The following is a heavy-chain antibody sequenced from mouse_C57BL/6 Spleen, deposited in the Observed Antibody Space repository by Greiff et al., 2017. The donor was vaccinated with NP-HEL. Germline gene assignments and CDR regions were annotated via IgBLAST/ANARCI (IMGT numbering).Heavy chain of an antibody. CDR1: GYAFSSSW. J-gene: IGHJ3*01. CDR3: ARGYYYGSSFAY. D-gene: IGHD1-1*01. CDR2: IYPGDGDT. Sequence: VQLQESGPELVKPGASVKISCKASGYAFSSSWMNWVKQRPGKGLEWIGRIYPGDGDTNYNGKFKGKATLTADKSSSTAYMQLSSLTSEDSAVDFCARGYYYGSSFAYWGQGTLVTVSA. V-gene: IGHV1-82*01.